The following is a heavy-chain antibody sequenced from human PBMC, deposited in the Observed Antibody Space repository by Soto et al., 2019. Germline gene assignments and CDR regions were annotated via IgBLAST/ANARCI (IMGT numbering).Heavy chain of an antibody. V-gene: IGHV4-30-4*01. Sequence: SETLSLTCTVSGGSISSGDYYWSWIRQPPGKGLEWIGYIYYSGSTYYNPSLKSRVTISVDTSKNQFSLKLSSVTAADTAVYYCARLMTIEDTWFDPWGQGTLVTVSS. CDR3: ARLMTIEDTWFDP. CDR1: GGSISSGDYY. CDR2: IYYSGST. J-gene: IGHJ5*02. D-gene: IGHD4-17*01.